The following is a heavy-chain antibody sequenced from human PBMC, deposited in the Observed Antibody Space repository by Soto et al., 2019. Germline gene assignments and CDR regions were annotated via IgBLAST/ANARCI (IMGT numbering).Heavy chain of an antibody. CDR2: IWYDGGYK. CDR3: ARDDIPGRTVSTLGMDV. Sequence: QVQLVESGGGVVQPGKSLRLSCAASGFTFSNYGMHWVRQAPGKGLEWVAVIWYDGGYKYYPDSVKGRFTISRDNSKNTLYLQMDTLRAEDTAVYYCARDDIPGRTVSTLGMDVWGQGTTVTVSS. J-gene: IGHJ6*02. CDR1: GFTFSNYG. D-gene: IGHD6-19*01. V-gene: IGHV3-33*01.